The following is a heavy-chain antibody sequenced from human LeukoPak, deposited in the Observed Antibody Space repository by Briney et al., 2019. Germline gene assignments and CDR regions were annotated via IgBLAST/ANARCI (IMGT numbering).Heavy chain of an antibody. D-gene: IGHD7-27*01. Sequence: GRSLRLSCAESGFTFSIYGMHGVRQAPGKGRGWGAGIRDYGSNNHDADTVTGRFTISRDNSKNTLQLQMNSLRDDDTAVYYCESNWGAEGSGVVFDIWGQGTMVTVSS. J-gene: IGHJ3*02. CDR1: GFTFSIYG. CDR3: ESNWGAEGSGVVFDI. V-gene: IGHV3-33*01. CDR2: IRDYGSNN.